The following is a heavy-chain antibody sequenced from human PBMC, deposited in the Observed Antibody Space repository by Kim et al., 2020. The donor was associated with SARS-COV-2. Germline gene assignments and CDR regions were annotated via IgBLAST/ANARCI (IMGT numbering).Heavy chain of an antibody. D-gene: IGHD3-16*01. CDR3: AKEGDDYGWGSENYFDY. V-gene: IGHV3-23*01. CDR1: GFTFSSYA. J-gene: IGHJ4*02. Sequence: GGSLRLSCAASGFTFSSYAMSWVSQAPGKGLEWVSAISGSGGSTYYADSGKGRFTISRDNSKNTLYLQMNSLRAEDTAVYYCAKEGDDYGWGSENYFDYWGQETMVTVAS. CDR2: ISGSGGST.